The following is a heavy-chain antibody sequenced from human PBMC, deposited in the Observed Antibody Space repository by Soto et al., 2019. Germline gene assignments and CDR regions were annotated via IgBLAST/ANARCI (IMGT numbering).Heavy chain of an antibody. V-gene: IGHV4-30-4*01. D-gene: IGHD2-15*01. CDR3: ARTPHGGYCSGGSCPRFDY. Sequence: QVHLQESGPGLVKPSQTLSLTCTVSGGSISSGDYYWSWIRQPPGKGLEWIGYIFYSGSTYYNPSLKSRLTISVDTSKNQFSLKLSSVTAADTAVYYCARTPHGGYCSGGSCPRFDYWGQGTLFTVSS. J-gene: IGHJ4*02. CDR2: IFYSGST. CDR1: GGSISSGDYY.